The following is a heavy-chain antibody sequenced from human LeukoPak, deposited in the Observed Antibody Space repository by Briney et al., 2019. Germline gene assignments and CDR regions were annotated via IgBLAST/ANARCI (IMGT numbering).Heavy chain of an antibody. J-gene: IGHJ3*02. Sequence: GGSLRLSCAASGFIFSSYSMNWVRQAPGKGLEWVSSISSSSSYIYYADSVKGRFTISRDNAKNSLYLQMNSLRAEDTSVYYCARDYYSSSRHAFDIWGQGTMVTVSS. CDR3: ARDYYSSSRHAFDI. V-gene: IGHV3-21*01. CDR2: ISSSSSYI. D-gene: IGHD6-13*01. CDR1: GFIFSSYS.